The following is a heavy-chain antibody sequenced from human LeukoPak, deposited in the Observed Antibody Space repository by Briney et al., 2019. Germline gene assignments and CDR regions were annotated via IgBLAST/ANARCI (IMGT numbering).Heavy chain of an antibody. J-gene: IGHJ4*02. CDR3: AKRGSDFRALEY. D-gene: IGHD3-3*01. CDR2: ITGSGGAK. Sequence: GGSLRLSCAASRFAFSNYVMNWVRQPPGKGLEWVSSITGSGGAKYYADSMKGRFTISRDNSKNTLYLQTTSLKAEDTAVYYCAKRGSDFRALEYWGQGTLVTVSS. CDR1: RFAFSNYV. V-gene: IGHV3-23*01.